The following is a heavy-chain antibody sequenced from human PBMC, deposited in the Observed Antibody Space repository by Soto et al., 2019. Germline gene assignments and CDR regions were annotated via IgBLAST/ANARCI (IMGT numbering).Heavy chain of an antibody. D-gene: IGHD1-26*01. CDR3: ARAGGSYPFSFDY. CDR2: IYYSGST. J-gene: IGHJ4*02. CDR1: GGSISSYY. V-gene: IGHV4-59*01. Sequence: QVQLQESGPGLVKPSETLSLTCTVSGGSISSYYWSWIRQPPGKGLEWIGYIYYSGSTNYNPSLKGRVAISVDTSKNQFSLKLSSVTAADTAVYYCARAGGSYPFSFDYWGQGTLVTVSS.